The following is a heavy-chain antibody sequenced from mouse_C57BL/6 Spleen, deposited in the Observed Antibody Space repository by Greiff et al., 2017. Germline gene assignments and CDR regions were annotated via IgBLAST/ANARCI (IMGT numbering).Heavy chain of an antibody. CDR3: ARTLTGTSWYFDV. D-gene: IGHD4-1*01. CDR1: GYTFTSYW. V-gene: IGHV1-69*01. J-gene: IGHJ1*03. Sequence: VQLQQPGAELVMPGASVKLSCTASGYTFTSYWMHWVKQRPGQGLEWIGEIDPSDSYTNYNQKFKGKSTLTVDKSSSTAYMQLSSLTSEDSAVYYCARTLTGTSWYFDVWGTGTTVTVSS. CDR2: IDPSDSYT.